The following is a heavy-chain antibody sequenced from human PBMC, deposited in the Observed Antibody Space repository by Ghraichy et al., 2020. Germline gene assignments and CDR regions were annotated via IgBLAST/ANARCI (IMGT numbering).Heavy chain of an antibody. J-gene: IGHJ4*02. Sequence: SETLSLTCTVSGASISRGDNYWTWIRQAPGKGLEWIGYIHSSGKTYYSPSLKSRVSMSVDTSQNHFSLKVTSVTAADTAVYYCARDQLQLDYWGQGSPVTVSS. CDR1: GASISRGDNY. V-gene: IGHV4-30-4*01. CDR3: ARDQLQLDY. CDR2: IHSSGKT.